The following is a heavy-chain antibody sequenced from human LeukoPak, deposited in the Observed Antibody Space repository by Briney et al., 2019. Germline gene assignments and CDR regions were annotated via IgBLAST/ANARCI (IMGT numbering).Heavy chain of an antibody. CDR2: IRYDGSDK. CDR3: AKAFGGYHYFDY. Sequence: PGGSLRVSCAESGLTFSTYGMHWVRQAPGKGLGWVGFIRYDGSDKYYADSVKSRVTMSRDNSKNTLYLQMKSLRAEDAAVYYCAKAFGGYHYFDYWGQGTLVTVSS. J-gene: IGHJ4*02. CDR1: GLTFSTYG. V-gene: IGHV3-30*02. D-gene: IGHD5-12*01.